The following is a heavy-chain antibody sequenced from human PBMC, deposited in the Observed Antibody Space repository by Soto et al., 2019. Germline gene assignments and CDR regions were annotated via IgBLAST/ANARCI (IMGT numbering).Heavy chain of an antibody. V-gene: IGHV1-18*01. J-gene: IGHJ6*03. CDR1: GYTFTSYG. CDR2: ISAYNGNT. Sequence: ASVKVSCKASGYTFTSYGISWVRQAPGQGLEWMGWISAYNGNTNYAQKLQGRVTMTTDTSTSTAYMELRSLRSDDTAVYYCARANYYGSGGLHITTGAYYYYYYMDVWGKGTTVTVSS. D-gene: IGHD3-10*01. CDR3: ARANYYGSGGLHITTGAYYYYYYMDV.